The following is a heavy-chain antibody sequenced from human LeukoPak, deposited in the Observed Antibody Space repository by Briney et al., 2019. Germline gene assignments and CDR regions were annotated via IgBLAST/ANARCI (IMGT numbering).Heavy chain of an antibody. CDR2: INHSGST. D-gene: IGHD2-8*01. Sequence: SETLSLTCAVYGGSFSGYYWSWICQPPGKGLEWIGEINHSGSTNYNPSLKSRVTISVDTSKNQFSLKLSSVTAADTAVYYCARVNRSGLWYTRYFDYWGQGTLVTVSS. CDR1: GGSFSGYY. J-gene: IGHJ4*02. V-gene: IGHV4-34*01. CDR3: ARVNRSGLWYTRYFDY.